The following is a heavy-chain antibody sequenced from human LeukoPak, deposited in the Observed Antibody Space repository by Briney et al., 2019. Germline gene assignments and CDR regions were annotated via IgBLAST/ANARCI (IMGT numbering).Heavy chain of an antibody. CDR1: GFTVSSNY. V-gene: IGHV3-33*08. J-gene: IGHJ3*02. CDR2: IWYDGSSK. CDR3: ARGLEGVRGVIITTAFDI. D-gene: IGHD3-10*01. Sequence: PGGSLRLSCAASGFTVSSNYMSWVRQAPGKGLEWVAVIWYDGSSKYYADSVKGRFTISRDNSKSTLYLQMNSLRAEDTAVYYCARGLEGVRGVIITTAFDIWGQGTMVTVSS.